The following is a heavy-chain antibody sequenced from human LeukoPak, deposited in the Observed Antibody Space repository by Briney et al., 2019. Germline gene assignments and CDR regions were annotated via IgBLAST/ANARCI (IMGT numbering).Heavy chain of an antibody. V-gene: IGHV4-34*01. J-gene: IGHJ6*02. CDR1: GGSFSGYY. CDR3: ARRGPYQLPPYYYYGMDV. Sequence: SETLSLTCAVYGGSFSGYYWSWIRQPPGKGLEWIGEINHSESTNYNPSLKSRVTISVDTSKNQFSLKLSSVTAADTAVYYCARRGPYQLPPYYYYGMDVWGQGTTVTVSS. CDR2: INHSEST. D-gene: IGHD2-2*01.